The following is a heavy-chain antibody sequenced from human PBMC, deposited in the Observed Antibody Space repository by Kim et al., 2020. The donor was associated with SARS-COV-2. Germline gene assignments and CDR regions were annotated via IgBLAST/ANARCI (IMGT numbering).Heavy chain of an antibody. Sequence: GGSLRLSCAASGFTFSSYSMNWVRQAPGKGLEWVSSISSTSSYIYYADSVKGRFTISRDNAKNSLYLQMNSLRAEDTAVYYCATYVLRYFDWLYTPTVAYGGQGTLITVSS. J-gene: IGHJ4*02. CDR2: ISSTSSYI. D-gene: IGHD3-9*01. CDR3: ATYVLRYFDWLYTPTVAY. V-gene: IGHV3-21*01. CDR1: GFTFSSYS.